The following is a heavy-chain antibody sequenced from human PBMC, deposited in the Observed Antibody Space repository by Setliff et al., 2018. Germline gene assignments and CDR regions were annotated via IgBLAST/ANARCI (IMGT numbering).Heavy chain of an antibody. D-gene: IGHD4-17*01. Sequence: ASVKVSCKASGCIFNTCGISWVRRAPGQGLEWIGWISPYNGDTKYAQKLQDRVTMTTDTSTSTAYMELRSLRSDDTAVYYCARDFPTVVTPKEYFDLWGRGTLVTVSS. CDR2: ISPYNGDT. CDR1: GCIFNTCG. J-gene: IGHJ2*01. V-gene: IGHV1-18*01. CDR3: ARDFPTVVTPKEYFDL.